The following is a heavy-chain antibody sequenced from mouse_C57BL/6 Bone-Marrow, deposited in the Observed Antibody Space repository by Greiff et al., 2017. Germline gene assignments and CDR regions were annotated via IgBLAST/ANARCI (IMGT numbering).Heavy chain of an antibody. Sequence: EVQLQQSGAELVRPGASVKLSCTASGFNIKDYYMHWVKQRPEQGLEWIGRFDPEDGDTEYAPKFQGKATMTADTSSNAAYLQLSSLTSEDTAVYYCTTKGYGSLPWFAYWGQGTLVTVSA. J-gene: IGHJ3*01. CDR3: TTKGYGSLPWFAY. V-gene: IGHV14-1*01. CDR2: FDPEDGDT. D-gene: IGHD1-1*01. CDR1: GFNIKDYY.